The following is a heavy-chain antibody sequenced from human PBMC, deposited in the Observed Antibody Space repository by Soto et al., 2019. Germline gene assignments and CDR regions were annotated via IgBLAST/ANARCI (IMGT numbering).Heavy chain of an antibody. Sequence: GESLKISCKGSGYTFTNYWIGWVRQMPGKGLEWMGIISPGDSDTKYNPSFRGQVTISADKSITTTYLQCSSLKASDTAIYYCAASIFYYGMDVWGQGTTVTVSS. J-gene: IGHJ6*02. CDR3: AASIFYYGMDV. CDR2: ISPGDSDT. CDR1: GYTFTNYW. V-gene: IGHV5-51*01.